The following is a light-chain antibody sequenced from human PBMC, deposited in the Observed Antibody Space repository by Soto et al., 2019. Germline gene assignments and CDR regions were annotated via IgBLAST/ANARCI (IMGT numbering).Light chain of an antibody. CDR3: QQFGGSPRT. V-gene: IGKV3-20*01. Sequence: EIVLTQSPGTLSLSPGERATLSCRASQSFSSSYLAWYQQKPGQAPRLLIYGASIRATGIPDRFSGSGSGTDFTLTISRLEPEDFAVYYCQQFGGSPRTFGQGTRMEIK. J-gene: IGKJ1*01. CDR2: GAS. CDR1: QSFSSSY.